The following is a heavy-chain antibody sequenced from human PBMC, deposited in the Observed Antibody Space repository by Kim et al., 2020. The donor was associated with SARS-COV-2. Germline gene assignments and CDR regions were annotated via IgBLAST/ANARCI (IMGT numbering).Heavy chain of an antibody. CDR2: IYYSGST. D-gene: IGHD6-19*01. CDR1: GGSISSSSYY. V-gene: IGHV4-39*01. Sequence: SETLSLTCTVSGGSISSSSYYWGWIRQPPGKGLEWIGSIYYSGSTYYNPSLKSRVTISVDTSKNQFSLKLSSVTAADTAVYYCASRTTGDSSGGDYFDYWGQGTLVTVSS. J-gene: IGHJ4*02. CDR3: ASRTTGDSSGGDYFDY.